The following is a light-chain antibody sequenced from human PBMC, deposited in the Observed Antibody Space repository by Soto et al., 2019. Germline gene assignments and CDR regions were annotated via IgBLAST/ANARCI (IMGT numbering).Light chain of an antibody. CDR1: SSDVGGYKY. J-gene: IGLJ1*01. CDR2: EVS. V-gene: IGLV2-8*01. CDR3: SSYTSSSTPV. Sequence: QSALTQPPSASGSPGQSVTISCTGTSSDVGGYKYVSWYQQHPGKAPKLMIFEVSRRPSGVPDRFSGSKSGNTASLTVSGLQAEDEADYYCSSYTSSSTPVFGTGTKLTVL.